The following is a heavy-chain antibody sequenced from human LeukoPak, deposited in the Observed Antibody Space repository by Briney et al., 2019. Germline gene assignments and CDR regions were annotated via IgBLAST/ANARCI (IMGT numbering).Heavy chain of an antibody. V-gene: IGHV3-23*01. CDR3: ARHRRYCSGGSCYSGYYLDS. Sequence: GGSLRLSCAASGFTFSSYAMSWVRQAPGKGLEWVSAISGSGGSTYYADSVKGRFTISRDNSKNTLYLQMNSLRAEDTAVYYCARHRRYCSGGSCYSGYYLDSWGPGTLVTVSS. CDR1: GFTFSSYA. D-gene: IGHD2-15*01. J-gene: IGHJ4*02. CDR2: ISGSGGST.